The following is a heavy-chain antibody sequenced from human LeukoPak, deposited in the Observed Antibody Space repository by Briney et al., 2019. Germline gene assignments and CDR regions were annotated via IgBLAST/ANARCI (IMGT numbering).Heavy chain of an antibody. V-gene: IGHV1-46*01. J-gene: IGHJ4*02. Sequence: GGSLRLSCAASGFTFSSYGMHWVRQAPGQGLEWMGIINPSGGSTSYAQKFQGRVTMTRDMSTSTVYMELSSLRSEDTAVYYCARDPIVVVTAIEGLFDYWGQGTLVTVSS. CDR3: ARDPIVVVTAIEGLFDY. CDR1: GFTFSSYG. CDR2: INPSGGST. D-gene: IGHD2-21*02.